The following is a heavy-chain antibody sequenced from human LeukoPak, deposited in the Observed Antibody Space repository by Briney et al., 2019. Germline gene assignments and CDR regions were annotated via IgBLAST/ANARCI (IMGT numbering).Heavy chain of an antibody. D-gene: IGHD6-19*01. J-gene: IGHJ4*02. CDR2: ISAYNGDT. CDR1: GYTFTIYY. V-gene: IGHV1-18*04. Sequence: ASVKVSCKTSGYTFTIYYMHWVRQAPGQGLEWMGWISAYNGDTKYAQKFQDRLTMTTETSTSAAYMELTSLRSDDTAVYYCARDPSNTSGWYAWADYWGQGTLVTVSS. CDR3: ARDPSNTSGWYAWADY.